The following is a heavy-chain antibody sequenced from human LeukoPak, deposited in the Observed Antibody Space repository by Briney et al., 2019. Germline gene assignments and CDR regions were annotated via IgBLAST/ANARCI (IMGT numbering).Heavy chain of an antibody. V-gene: IGHV3-30*04. D-gene: IGHD6-13*01. Sequence: GGSLRLSCAASGFTFSSYAMHWVRQAPGKWLEWVTIISYDGSNKYYADSVKGRFTISRDNSKNTLYLQMNSLRTEDTAVYYCARGDKQLVFNRNKGGFDPWGQGTLVTVSS. CDR1: GFTFSSYA. CDR3: ARGDKQLVFNRNKGGFDP. CDR2: ISYDGSNK. J-gene: IGHJ5*02.